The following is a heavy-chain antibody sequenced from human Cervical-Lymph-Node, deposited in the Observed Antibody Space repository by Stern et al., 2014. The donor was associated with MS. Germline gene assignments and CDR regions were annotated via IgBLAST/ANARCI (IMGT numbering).Heavy chain of an antibody. J-gene: IGHJ4*02. CDR3: ASQGASGYGASPTGY. V-gene: IGHV7-4-1*02. D-gene: IGHD4/OR15-4a*01. CDR1: GYSFSTSA. CDR2: INTHTGDP. Sequence: QVQLVQSGSALKQPGASVQVSCKASGYSFSTSAMNWVRQAPGQGLEWMGWINTHTGDPLYAHGFTGRFVFSLDTSCSPAHLPSSSLKTEDTAMYYCASQGASGYGASPTGYWGQGTLVTVSS.